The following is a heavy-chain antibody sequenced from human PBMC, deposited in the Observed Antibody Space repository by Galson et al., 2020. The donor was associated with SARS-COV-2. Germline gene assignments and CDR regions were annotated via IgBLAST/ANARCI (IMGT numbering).Heavy chain of an antibody. J-gene: IGHJ4*02. CDR2: ISYDGSNK. V-gene: IGHV3-30*04. CDR3: ARTYSGSYQGYFDY. D-gene: IGHD1-26*01. Sequence: QLGESLKISCAASGFTFSSYAMHWVRQAPGKGLEWVAVISYDGSNKYYADSVKGRFTISRDNSKKTLYLQMNSLRAEDTAVYYCARTYSGSYQGYFDYWGQGTLVTVSS. CDR1: GFTFSSYA.